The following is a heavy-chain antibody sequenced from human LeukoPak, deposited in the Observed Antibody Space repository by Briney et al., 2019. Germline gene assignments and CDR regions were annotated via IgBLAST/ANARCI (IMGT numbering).Heavy chain of an antibody. J-gene: IGHJ5*02. V-gene: IGHV3-30*02. CDR3: GKERSGSYVHAFDP. Sequence: GGSLRLSCAASGFTYSHYGMHWVRQAPGKGLEWVAFIQNDGSTIFYADSVKGRFTISRDNSKNTLSLQMNGLRTDDTAVYYCGKERSGSYVHAFDPWGQGTLVTVSS. CDR2: IQNDGSTI. D-gene: IGHD3-3*01. CDR1: GFTYSHYG.